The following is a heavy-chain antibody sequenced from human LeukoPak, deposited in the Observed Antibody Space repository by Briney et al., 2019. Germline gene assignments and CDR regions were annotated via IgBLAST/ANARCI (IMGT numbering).Heavy chain of an antibody. J-gene: IGHJ4*02. CDR3: AKDVKPSITIFGVVTQPNHLNPFDY. CDR2: ISGSGGST. D-gene: IGHD3-3*01. CDR1: GFTFTSYA. V-gene: IGHV3-23*01. Sequence: PGGSLRLSCAAPGFTFTSYAMSSVRQAPGKGLEWDSSISGSGGSTYYADYVKGRFTISRDNSKNTLYLQMNSLRAEDTAVYYCAKDVKPSITIFGVVTQPNHLNPFDYWGQGTLVTVSS.